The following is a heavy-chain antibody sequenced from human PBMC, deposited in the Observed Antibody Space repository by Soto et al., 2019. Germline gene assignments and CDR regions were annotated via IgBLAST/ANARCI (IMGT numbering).Heavy chain of an antibody. J-gene: IGHJ5*02. D-gene: IGHD2-21*01. CDR2: IYYSGST. CDR1: GGSISSGGYY. V-gene: IGHV4-61*08. Sequence: SETLSLTCTVSGGSISSGGYYWSWIRQHPGKGLEWIGYIYYSGSTNYNPSLKSRVTISLETSKSQFSLRLTSVTASDTAVYYCARLGAYYQSLDPWGQGTVVTVSS. CDR3: ARLGAYYQSLDP.